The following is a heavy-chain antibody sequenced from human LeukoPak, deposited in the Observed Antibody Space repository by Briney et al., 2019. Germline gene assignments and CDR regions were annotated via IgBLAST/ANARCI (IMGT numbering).Heavy chain of an antibody. CDR2: INPSGGST. D-gene: IGHD3-22*01. J-gene: IGHJ4*02. CDR1: GYTLTSYY. Sequence: ASVKVSCKASGYTLTSYYMRWVRQAPGQGLEWMGIINPSGGSTSYAQKFQGRVTMTRDTSTSTVYMELSSLRSEDTAVYYCARQPAAGYYDSSGYPGDYWGQGTLVTVSS. V-gene: IGHV1-46*01. CDR3: ARQPAAGYYDSSGYPGDY.